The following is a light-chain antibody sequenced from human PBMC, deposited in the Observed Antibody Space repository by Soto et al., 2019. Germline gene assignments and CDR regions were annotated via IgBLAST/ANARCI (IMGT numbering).Light chain of an antibody. V-gene: IGKV1-33*01. CDR3: QQYHALPLT. CDR1: HDIDNF. CDR2: DAS. J-gene: IGKJ4*01. Sequence: DIQVTQSPSSLSASVGDRVTITCQASHDIDNFLNWYQQRPGKAPKVLIYDASSLETGVPSRFSGSGSETLFTFTIDSLQPEDIATYYCQQYHALPLTVGGGTKVDSK.